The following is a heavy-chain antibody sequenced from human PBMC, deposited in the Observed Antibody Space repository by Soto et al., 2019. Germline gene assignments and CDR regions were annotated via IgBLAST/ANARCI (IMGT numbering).Heavy chain of an antibody. CDR2: IIPIFGTR. CDR1: GGTFSNYA. D-gene: IGHD2-15*01. Sequence: QVQLVQSGAEVKKPGSSVKVSCKASGGTFSNYAITWVRQAPGQGLEWLGRIIPIFGTRDYAQKFQGRVTITPDDSTTKAYMEPSRLRSDETAVYYCAKDGGREGYFGNWFDPWGQGSLVAASS. J-gene: IGHJ5*02. V-gene: IGHV1-69*15. CDR3: AKDGGREGYFGNWFDP.